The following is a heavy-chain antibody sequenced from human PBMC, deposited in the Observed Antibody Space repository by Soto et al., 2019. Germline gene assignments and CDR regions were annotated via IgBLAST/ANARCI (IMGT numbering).Heavy chain of an antibody. V-gene: IGHV3-30-3*01. CDR1: GFTFSSYA. Sequence: QVQLVESGGGVVQPGRSLRLSCAASGFTFSSYAMHGVRQAPGKGLEWVAVISYDGSNKYYADSVKGRFTISRDNSKNTLYLQMNSLRAEDTAVYYCARDGGYFSSWYFDYWGQGTLVTVSS. CDR3: ARDGGYFSSWYFDY. CDR2: ISYDGSNK. D-gene: IGHD6-13*01. J-gene: IGHJ4*02.